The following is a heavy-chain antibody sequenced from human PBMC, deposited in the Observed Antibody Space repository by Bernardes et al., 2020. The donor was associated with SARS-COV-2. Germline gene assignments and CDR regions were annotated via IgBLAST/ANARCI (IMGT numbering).Heavy chain of an antibody. CDR3: ARAGPERNPLFRGIIIPGIFDY. V-gene: IGHV4-4*07. CDR2: VYTTGST. CDR1: GVSISSFY. D-gene: IGHD3-10*01. J-gene: IGHJ4*02. Sequence: SETLSLTCSVTGVSISSFYWSWIRQPAGKGLEWIGRVYTTGSTNYAPSLKNRITLSMDTSNNQISLRLTSVTAADTAAYYCARAGPERNPLFRGIIIPGIFDYWGQGILVTVSS.